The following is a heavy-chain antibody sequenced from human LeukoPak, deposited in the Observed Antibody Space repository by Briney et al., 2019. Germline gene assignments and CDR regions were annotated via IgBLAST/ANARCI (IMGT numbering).Heavy chain of an antibody. J-gene: IGHJ4*02. CDR3: AKDQEYSYDAARGFFDY. Sequence: PGGSLRLSCAASGFTFSSYAMSWVRQAPGKGLEWVSVISGSGNSTFYADSVKGRFTISRDNSKNTLHLQMNSLRVEDTAIYYCAKDQEYSYDAARGFFDYWGQGTLVTVSS. CDR2: ISGSGNST. D-gene: IGHD5-18*01. CDR1: GFTFSSYA. V-gene: IGHV3-23*01.